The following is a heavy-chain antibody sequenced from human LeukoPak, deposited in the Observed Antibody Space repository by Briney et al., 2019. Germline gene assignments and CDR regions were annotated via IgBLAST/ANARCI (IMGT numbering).Heavy chain of an antibody. CDR1: GGSISSGSYY. CDR3: ARGRRGPSGVFDY. D-gene: IGHD3-10*01. Sequence: SETLSLTCTVSGGSISSGSYYWSWIRQPAGKGLEWIGRIYTSESTNYNPSLKSRVTISVDTSKNQFSLKLSSVTAADTAVYYCARGRRGPSGVFDYWGQGTLVTVSS. V-gene: IGHV4-61*02. CDR2: IYTSEST. J-gene: IGHJ4*02.